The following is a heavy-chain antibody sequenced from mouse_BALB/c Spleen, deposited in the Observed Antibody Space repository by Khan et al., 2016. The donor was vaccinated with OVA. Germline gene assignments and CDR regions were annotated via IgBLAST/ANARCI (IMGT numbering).Heavy chain of an antibody. CDR3: ARGNYYGYAMDY. J-gene: IGHJ4*01. CDR1: GYSITSNYA. V-gene: IGHV3-2*02. CDR2: ISYSGST. D-gene: IGHD1-1*01. Sequence: EVQLQESGPGLVKPSQSLSLTCTVTGYSITSNYAWNWIRQFPGNKLEWMGYISYSGSTSYNPSLKSRISITRDPSKNQFFLQLRSLTTEDTATYYCARGNYYGYAMDYWGQGTSVTVSS.